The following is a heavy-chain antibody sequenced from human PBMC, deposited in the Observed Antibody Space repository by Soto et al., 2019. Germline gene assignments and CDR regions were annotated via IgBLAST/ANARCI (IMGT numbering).Heavy chain of an antibody. CDR1: GGSINSGGYY. CDR2: IFYSRTT. V-gene: IGHV4-31*03. CDR3: ARESPVELAYYFDF. Sequence: SETLSLTCTVSGGSINSGGYYWTWIRQHPGKGLEWIGYIFYSRTTSYNPSLKSRVSSSGDTSKNQFSLTLRSVTAADSAVYYCARESPVELAYYFDFWGQGTPVTVS. J-gene: IGHJ4*01. D-gene: IGHD3-16*01.